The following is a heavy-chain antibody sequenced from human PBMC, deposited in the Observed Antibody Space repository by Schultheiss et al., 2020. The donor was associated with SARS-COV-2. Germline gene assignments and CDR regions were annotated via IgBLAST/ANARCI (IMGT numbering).Heavy chain of an antibody. CDR3: ARRRYCSSTSCFEYFQH. V-gene: IGHV4-39*01. D-gene: IGHD2-2*01. CDR1: GGSISSSSYY. Sequence: SETLSLTCTVSGGSISSSSYYWGWIRQPPGKELEWIGSIYYSGSTYYNPSLKSRVTISVDTSKNQFSLKLSSVTAADTAVYYCARRRYCSSTSCFEYFQHWGQGTLVTVAS. J-gene: IGHJ1*01. CDR2: IYYSGST.